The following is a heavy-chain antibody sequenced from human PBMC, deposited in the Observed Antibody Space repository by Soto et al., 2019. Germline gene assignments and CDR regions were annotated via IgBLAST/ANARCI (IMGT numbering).Heavy chain of an antibody. V-gene: IGHV3-13*01. CDR1: GFTFSSYD. D-gene: IGHD3-3*01. Sequence: EVQLVESGGGLVQPGGSLRLSCAASGFTFSSYDMHWVRQATGKGLEWVSAIGTAGDTYYPGSVKGRFTISRENANNYLYLQMNSLRAGDTDVYYCARDLNDFWSGLCMDVWGKGTTVTVSS. J-gene: IGHJ6*04. CDR2: IGTAGDT. CDR3: ARDLNDFWSGLCMDV.